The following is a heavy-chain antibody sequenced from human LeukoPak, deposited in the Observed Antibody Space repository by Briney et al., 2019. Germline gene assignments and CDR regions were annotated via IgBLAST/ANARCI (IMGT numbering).Heavy chain of an antibody. CDR1: GGSISSSSYY. Sequence: SETLSLTCTVSGGSISSSSYYWGWVRQPPGKGLEWIGGIYYSGSTYYNPSLKSRVTISVDTSKNQFSLKLSSVTAADTAVYYCASYGGRECSGGSCYYFDYWGQGTLVTVSS. D-gene: IGHD2-15*01. J-gene: IGHJ4*02. V-gene: IGHV4-39*07. CDR2: IYYSGST. CDR3: ASYGGRECSGGSCYYFDY.